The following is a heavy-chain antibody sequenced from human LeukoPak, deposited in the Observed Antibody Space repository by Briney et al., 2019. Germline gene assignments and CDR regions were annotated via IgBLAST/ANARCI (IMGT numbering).Heavy chain of an antibody. CDR2: INSGGST. CDR3: ARASLYDFWSADY. Sequence: GGSLRLSCAASGFTVSSNYMSWVRQAPGKGLEWVSVINSGGSTYYADSVKGRFTISRHNSKNTLYLQMNSLRAEDTAVYYCARASLYDFWSADYWGQGTLVTVSS. V-gene: IGHV3-53*04. CDR1: GFTVSSNY. D-gene: IGHD3-3*01. J-gene: IGHJ4*02.